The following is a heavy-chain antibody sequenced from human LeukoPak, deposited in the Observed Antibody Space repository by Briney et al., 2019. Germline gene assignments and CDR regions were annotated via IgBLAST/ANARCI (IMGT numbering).Heavy chain of an antibody. J-gene: IGHJ4*02. CDR2: IYYSGST. Sequence: SETLSLTCTVSGGSISSYYLSWIRQPPGKGLEWIGYIYYSGSTNYNPSLKSRVTISVDTSKNQFSLKLSSVTAADTAVYYCARDVWNYIWGQGTLVTVSS. D-gene: IGHD1-7*01. V-gene: IGHV4-59*01. CDR1: GGSISSYY. CDR3: ARDVWNYI.